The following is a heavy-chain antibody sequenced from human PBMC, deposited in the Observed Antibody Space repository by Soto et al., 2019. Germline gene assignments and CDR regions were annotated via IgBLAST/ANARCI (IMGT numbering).Heavy chain of an antibody. CDR2: IIPILGIA. D-gene: IGHD5-12*01. CDR1: GGTFSSYT. Sequence: ASVKVSCKASGGTFSSYTISWVRQAPGQGLEWMGRIIPILGIANYAQKFQGRVTITADKSTSTAYMELSSLRSEDTAVYYCARVPLVSGYPIYYFDYWGQGTLVTVSS. V-gene: IGHV1-69*02. CDR3: ARVPLVSGYPIYYFDY. J-gene: IGHJ4*02.